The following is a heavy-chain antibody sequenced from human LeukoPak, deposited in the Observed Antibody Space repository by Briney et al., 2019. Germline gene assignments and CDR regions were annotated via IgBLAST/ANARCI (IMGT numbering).Heavy chain of an antibody. V-gene: IGHV3-21*04. J-gene: IGHJ4*02. CDR3: AKDPQQGYYGSGSYFQDF. D-gene: IGHD3-10*01. CDR2: ISSSSSYI. CDR1: GFTFSSYS. Sequence: GGSLRLSCAASGFTFSSYSMNWVRQAPGKGLEWVSSISSSSSYIYYADSVKGRFTISRDNAKNSLYLQMNSLRAEDTAVYYCAKDPQQGYYGSGSYFQDFWGQGTLVTVSS.